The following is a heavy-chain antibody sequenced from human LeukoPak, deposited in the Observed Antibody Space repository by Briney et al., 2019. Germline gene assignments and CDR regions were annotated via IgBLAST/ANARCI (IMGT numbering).Heavy chain of an antibody. CDR2: ISGSGGST. V-gene: IGHV3-23*01. J-gene: IGHJ3*02. D-gene: IGHD6-13*01. Sequence: GGSLRLSCAASGFTFSSYAMSWVRQAPGKGLEWVSAISGSGGSTYYADSVKGRFTISRDNSKNTLYLQMNSLRAEDTAVYYCAKDPPSLYSSSWETYDAFDIWGQGTMVTVSS. CDR3: AKDPPSLYSSSWETYDAFDI. CDR1: GFTFSSYA.